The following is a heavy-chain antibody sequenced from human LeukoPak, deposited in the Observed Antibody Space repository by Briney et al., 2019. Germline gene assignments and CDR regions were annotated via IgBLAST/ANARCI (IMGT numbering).Heavy chain of an antibody. J-gene: IGHJ4*02. CDR2: INTNTGNP. V-gene: IGHV7-4-1*02. CDR3: ARDVYEQWLPGAFDY. D-gene: IGHD6-19*01. CDR1: GYTFTSYA. Sequence: ASVKVSCKASGYTFTSYAMNWVRQAPGQGLEWMGWINTNTGNPTYAQGFTGRFVFSLDTSVSTAYLQISSLKAEDTAVYYCARDVYEQWLPGAFDYWGQGTLVTVSS.